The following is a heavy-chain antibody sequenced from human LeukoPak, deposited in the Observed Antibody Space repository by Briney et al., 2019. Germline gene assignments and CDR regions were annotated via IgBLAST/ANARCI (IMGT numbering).Heavy chain of an antibody. V-gene: IGHV3-23*01. CDR1: GFTSNKNV. J-gene: IGHJ4*02. CDR2: NGGSGDKT. Sequence: ASSLRLSCAASGFTSNKNVFSWVRQAPREGLEWGSTNGGSGDKTFYAGSVKGRFTISRDNSKNMLHLQMSSLTGEDTALYYCVRRGDASSGWGDHDYWGQGALVTVYS. CDR3: VRRGDASSGWGDHDY. D-gene: IGHD6-19*01.